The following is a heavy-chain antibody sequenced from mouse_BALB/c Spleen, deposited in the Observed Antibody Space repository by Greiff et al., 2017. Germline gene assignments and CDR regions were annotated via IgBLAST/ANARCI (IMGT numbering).Heavy chain of an antibody. CDR1: GISITTGNYR. J-gene: IGHJ4*01. CDR3: ARNDGYYAMDY. V-gene: IGHV3-5*02. D-gene: IGHD2-12*01. CDR2: IYYSGTI. Sequence: EVKLMASGPGLVKPSQTVSLTCTVTGISITTGNYRWSWIRQFPGNKLEWIGYIYYSGTITYNPSLTSRTTITRDTSKNQFFLEMNSLTAEDIATYYLARNDGYYAMDYWGQGTSVTVSS.